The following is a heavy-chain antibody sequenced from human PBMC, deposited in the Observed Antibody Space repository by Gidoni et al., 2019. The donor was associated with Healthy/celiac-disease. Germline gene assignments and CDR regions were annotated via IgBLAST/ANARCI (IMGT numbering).Heavy chain of an antibody. J-gene: IGHJ5*02. CDR3: ARARRMGQQLVLGWFDP. CDR1: GGSFSGSY. Sequence: QVQLQQWGAGLFKPSETLSLTCAVYGGSFSGSYWSWIRQPPGKGLEWIGEINHSGSTNYNPSLKSRVTISVDTSKNQFSLKLSSVTAADTAVYYCARARRMGQQLVLGWFDPWGQGTLVTVSS. V-gene: IGHV4-34*01. D-gene: IGHD6-13*01. CDR2: INHSGST.